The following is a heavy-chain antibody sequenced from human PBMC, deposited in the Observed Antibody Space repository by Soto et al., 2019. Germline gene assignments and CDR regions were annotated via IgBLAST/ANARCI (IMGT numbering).Heavy chain of an antibody. CDR1: GGSISSSSYY. Sequence: PSETLSLTCTVSGGSISSSSYYWGWIRQPPGKGLEWIGSIYYSGSTYYNPSLKSRVTISVDTSKSQFSLKLSSVTAADTAVYYCARHGMDWFDPWGQGTLVTVSS. D-gene: IGHD2-2*03. J-gene: IGHJ5*02. CDR3: ARHGMDWFDP. CDR2: IYYSGST. V-gene: IGHV4-39*01.